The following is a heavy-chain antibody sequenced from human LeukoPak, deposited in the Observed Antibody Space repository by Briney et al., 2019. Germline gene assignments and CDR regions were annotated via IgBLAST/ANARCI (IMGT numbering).Heavy chain of an antibody. CDR2: ISSSGSTI. CDR1: GGSFSGYY. V-gene: IGHV3-11*01. CDR3: ARAFLPADPKYYYYGMDV. Sequence: LSLTCAVYGGSFSGYYWSWIRQPPGKGLEWVSYISSSGSTIYYADSVKGRFTISRDNAKNSLYLQMNSLRAEDTAVYYCARAFLPADPKYYYYGMDVWGQGTTVTVSS. J-gene: IGHJ6*02. D-gene: IGHD2-2*01.